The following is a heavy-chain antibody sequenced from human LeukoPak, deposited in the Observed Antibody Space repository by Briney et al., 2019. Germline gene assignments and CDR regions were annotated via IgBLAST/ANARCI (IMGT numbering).Heavy chain of an antibody. V-gene: IGHV3-23*01. CDR2: ISGSGGST. CDR1: GFTFSSYA. J-gene: IGHJ6*02. CDR3: ARVQAAWEEYGMDV. D-gene: IGHD1-26*01. Sequence: GGSLRLSCAASGFTFSSYAMSWVRQAPGKGLEWVSAISGSGGSTYYADSVKGRFTISRDNSKNTLYLQMNSLRAEDTAVYYCARVQAAWEEYGMDVWGQGTTVTVSS.